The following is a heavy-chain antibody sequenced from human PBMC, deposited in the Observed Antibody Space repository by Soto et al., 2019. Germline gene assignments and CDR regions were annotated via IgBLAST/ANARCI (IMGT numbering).Heavy chain of an antibody. Sequence: QVQLQESGPGLVKPSQTLSLTCTVSGGSISSGGYYWSWIRQHPGKGLEWIGYIYYSGSTYYNPSLKSRVTISVDTSKNQFSLKLSSVTAADTAVYYCAICSTSGGYYYYMGVWGKGTTVTVSS. D-gene: IGHD2-2*01. J-gene: IGHJ6*03. CDR3: AICSTSGGYYYYMGV. CDR1: GGSISSGGYY. CDR2: IYYSGST. V-gene: IGHV4-31*03.